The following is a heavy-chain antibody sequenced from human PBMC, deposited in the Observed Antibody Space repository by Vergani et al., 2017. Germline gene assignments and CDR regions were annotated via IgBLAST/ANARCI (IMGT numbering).Heavy chain of an antibody. CDR2: ISYDGTQK. CDR1: GFTSSYYG. D-gene: IGHD6-19*01. Sequence: QVHLVESGGGVVQPGRSLRLSCVVSGFTSSYYGMHWVRQAPGKGLEWVSVISYDGTQKYYADSVKGRFTISRDNSKSTLYLQMNSLRTEDTAVYYCATKSCGTPGCQIGYFSERGQGTLVTVSS. CDR3: ATKSCGTPGCQIGYFSE. J-gene: IGHJ1*01. V-gene: IGHV3-30*03.